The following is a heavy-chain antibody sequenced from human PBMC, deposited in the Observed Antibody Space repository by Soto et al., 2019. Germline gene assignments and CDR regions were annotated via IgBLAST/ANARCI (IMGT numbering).Heavy chain of an antibody. J-gene: IGHJ2*01. CDR2: VYYSGTT. D-gene: IGHD3-22*01. V-gene: IGHV4-30-4*01. CDR1: GASINNNNYY. Sequence: QLQESGPGLVKPSQTLSLTCTVSGASINNNNYYWSWIRQTPGKGLEWIGYVYYSGTTDYIQSLISRLSRSIDKSQNQFTLKLNSVTAADTATYYCARMSYFYDKWYFDLWGRGTLVTVSS. CDR3: ARMSYFYDKWYFDL.